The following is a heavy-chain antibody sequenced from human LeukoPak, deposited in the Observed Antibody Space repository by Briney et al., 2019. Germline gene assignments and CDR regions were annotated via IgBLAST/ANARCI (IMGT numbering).Heavy chain of an antibody. V-gene: IGHV1-2*02. CDR1: GYTFTSYA. D-gene: IGHD2-2*01. CDR3: ARGSSSYFDY. J-gene: IGHJ4*02. CDR2: INPNSGGT. Sequence: ASVKVSCKASGYTFTSYAMNWVRQAPGQGLEWMGWINPNSGGTNYAQKFQGRVTMTRDTSISTAYMELSRLRSDDTAVYYCARGSSSYFDYWGQGTLVTVSS.